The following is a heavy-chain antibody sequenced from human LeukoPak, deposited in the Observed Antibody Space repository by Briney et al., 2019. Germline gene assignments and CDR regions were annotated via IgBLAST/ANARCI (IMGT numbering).Heavy chain of an antibody. CDR2: IDTSGTT. CDR1: GGSINSGNYY. CDR3: ARDGSGLWFDP. J-gene: IGHJ5*02. V-gene: IGHV4-61*02. Sequence: SETLSLTCTVSGGSINSGNYYWSWIRQPAGKGPEWIGRIDTSGTTSYNPSLKSRVTISVDTSKNQFSLKLRSVTAADTAVYYCARDGSGLWFDPWGQGTLVTVSS.